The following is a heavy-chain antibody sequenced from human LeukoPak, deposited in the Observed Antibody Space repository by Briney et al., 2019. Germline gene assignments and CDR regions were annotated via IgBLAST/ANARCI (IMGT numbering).Heavy chain of an antibody. Sequence: GGSLRLSCAASGFTFSSYSVNWVRQAPGKGLEWVSYISSISSTIYYADSVKGRFTISRDNAKNSLSLQMNSLRAEDTAVYYCAASTGHYWGQGTLVTVSS. CDR1: GFTFSSYS. CDR2: ISSISSTI. CDR3: AASTGHY. D-gene: IGHD3-10*01. J-gene: IGHJ4*02. V-gene: IGHV3-48*01.